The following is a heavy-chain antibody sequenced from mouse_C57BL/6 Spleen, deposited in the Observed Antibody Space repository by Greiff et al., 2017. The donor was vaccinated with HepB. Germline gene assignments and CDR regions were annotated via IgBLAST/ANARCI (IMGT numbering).Heavy chain of an antibody. CDR3: ARRGYDYDFDY. CDR1: GYTFTDYY. J-gene: IGHJ2*01. Sequence: VQLKQSGPELVKPGASVKISCKASGYTFTDYYMNWVKQSHGKSLEWIGDINPNNGGTSYNQKFKGKATLTVDKSSSTAYMELRSLTSEDSAVYYCARRGYDYDFDYWGQGTTLTVSS. D-gene: IGHD2-4*01. V-gene: IGHV1-26*01. CDR2: INPNNGGT.